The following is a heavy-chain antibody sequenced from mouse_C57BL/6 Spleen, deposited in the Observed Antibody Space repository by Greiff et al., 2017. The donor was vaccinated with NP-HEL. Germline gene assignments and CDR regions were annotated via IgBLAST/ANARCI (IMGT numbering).Heavy chain of an antibody. Sequence: EVQLQQSGPELVKPGASVKMSCKASGYTFTDYNMHWVKQSHGKSLEWIGYINPNNGGTSYNQKFKGKATLTVNKYSSTAYMELRSLTSEYSAVYYCAREETGTFAYWGQGTLVTVSA. CDR2: INPNNGGT. V-gene: IGHV1-22*01. CDR1: GYTFTDYN. J-gene: IGHJ3*01. CDR3: AREETGTFAY. D-gene: IGHD4-1*01.